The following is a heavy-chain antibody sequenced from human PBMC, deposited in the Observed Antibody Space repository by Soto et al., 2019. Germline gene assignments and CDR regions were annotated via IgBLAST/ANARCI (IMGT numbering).Heavy chain of an antibody. J-gene: IGHJ5*02. CDR2: IYYSGST. Sequence: SETLSLTCTVSGGSISSSSYYWGWIRQPPGKGLEWIGSIYYSGSTYYNPSLKSRVTISVDTSKNQFSLKLSSVTAADTAVYYCARHRRDYYGSGSYLGWFDPWGQGTLVTVSS. V-gene: IGHV4-39*01. CDR1: GGSISSSSYY. CDR3: ARHRRDYYGSGSYLGWFDP. D-gene: IGHD3-10*01.